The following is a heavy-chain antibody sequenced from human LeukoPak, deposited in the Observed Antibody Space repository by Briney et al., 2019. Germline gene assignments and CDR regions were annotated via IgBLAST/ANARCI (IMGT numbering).Heavy chain of an antibody. Sequence: ASVKVSCKASGYTFTSYDINWVRQATGQGLEWMGWMNPNSGNIGYAQKFQGRVTMTRNTSISTAYMELSSLRSEDTAVYYCARGLYIAVGAFDIWGQGTMVTVSS. CDR2: MNPNSGNI. V-gene: IGHV1-8*01. CDR1: GYTFTSYD. D-gene: IGHD5-12*01. J-gene: IGHJ3*02. CDR3: ARGLYIAVGAFDI.